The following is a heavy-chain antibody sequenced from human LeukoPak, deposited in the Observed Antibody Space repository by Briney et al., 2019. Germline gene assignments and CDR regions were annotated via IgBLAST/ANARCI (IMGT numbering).Heavy chain of an antibody. J-gene: IGHJ5*02. Sequence: ASVTFSCKTSGYAFTNYDINWGRQATGQGLEWMGWMNPNSGNTGYAQKFQGRVTITRNTSISTAYMELSSLRSEDTALYYCARGRATVTTHWFDPWGQGTLVTVSS. D-gene: IGHD4-11*01. CDR2: MNPNSGNT. V-gene: IGHV1-8*03. CDR3: ARGRATVTTHWFDP. CDR1: GYAFTNYD.